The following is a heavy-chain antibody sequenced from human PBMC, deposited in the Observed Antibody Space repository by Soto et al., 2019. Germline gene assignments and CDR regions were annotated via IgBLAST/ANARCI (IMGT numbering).Heavy chain of an antibody. J-gene: IGHJ4*02. Sequence: RGSLRLSCAASGFTFSSYGMHWVRQAPCKGLEWVAVISYDGSNKYYADSVKGRFTISRDNSKNTLYLQMNSLRAEDAAVYYCAKDLDYYDSSGSFDYWGQGTLVTVSS. CDR3: AKDLDYYDSSGSFDY. CDR2: ISYDGSNK. V-gene: IGHV3-30*18. D-gene: IGHD3-22*01. CDR1: GFTFSSYG.